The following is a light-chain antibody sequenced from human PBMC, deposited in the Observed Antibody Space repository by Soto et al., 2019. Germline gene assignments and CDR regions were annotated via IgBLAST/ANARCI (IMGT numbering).Light chain of an antibody. V-gene: IGLV2-8*01. CDR1: SCDVGGYNY. CDR2: EVS. Sequence: QSALTQPASVSGSPGQSITISCTGTSCDVGGYNYVSWYQQHPGKAPKLMIYEVSKRPSGVPDRFSGSKSGNTASLTVSGLQAEDEADYYCSSYAGSNGVFGTGTKVTVL. CDR3: SSYAGSNGV. J-gene: IGLJ1*01.